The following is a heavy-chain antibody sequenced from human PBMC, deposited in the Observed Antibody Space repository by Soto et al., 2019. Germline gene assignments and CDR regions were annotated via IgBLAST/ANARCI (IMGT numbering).Heavy chain of an antibody. D-gene: IGHD3-9*01. J-gene: IGHJ3*02. CDR3: AESYYDILTGYYRAPSGYAFDI. V-gene: IGHV1-58*01. CDR2: IVVGSGNT. CDR1: GFTFTSSA. Sequence: GGSVKVSCKASGFTFTSSAVQWVRQARGQRLEWIGWIVVGSGNTNYAQKFQERVTITRDMSTSTAYMELSSLRSEDTAVYYCAESYYDILTGYYRAPSGYAFDIWGQGTMVTVSS.